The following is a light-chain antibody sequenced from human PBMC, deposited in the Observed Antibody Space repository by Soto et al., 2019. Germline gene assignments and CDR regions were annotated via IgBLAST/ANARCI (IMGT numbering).Light chain of an antibody. V-gene: IGKV3-15*01. CDR2: DAS. CDR1: QSVSSN. CDR3: QQYNNWRIT. J-gene: IGKJ5*01. Sequence: EIVMTQSPATLPVSPGDRATLSCRASQSVSSNLVWYQQKPGQAPRLLIYDASTRATGIPARFSGSGSGTEFTLTISSLQSEDFAVYYCQQYNNWRITFGQGTRLEIK.